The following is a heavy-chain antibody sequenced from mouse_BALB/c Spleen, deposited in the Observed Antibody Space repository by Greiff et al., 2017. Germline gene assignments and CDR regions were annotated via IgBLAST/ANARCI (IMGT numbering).Heavy chain of an antibody. V-gene: IGHV7-1*02. CDR2: SRNKANDYTT. D-gene: IGHD2-2*01. CDR3: ARDARGGYGYFDY. Sequence: WVRQPPGKRLEWIAASRNKANDYTTEYSASVKGRFIVSRDTSQSILYLQMNALRAEDTAIYYCARDARGGYGYFDYWGQGTTLTVSS. J-gene: IGHJ2*01.